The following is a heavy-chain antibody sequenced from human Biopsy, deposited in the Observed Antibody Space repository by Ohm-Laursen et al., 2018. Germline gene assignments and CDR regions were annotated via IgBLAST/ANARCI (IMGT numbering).Heavy chain of an antibody. CDR3: SKRDLSGTSPV. V-gene: IGHV4-39*01. CDR2: IYYGGTT. Sequence: SQTLSLTCTVSGGSISSDYWSWIRQPPGKGLEWIASIYYGGTTHYNASLQGRVTISVDQPKNQFSLRLTSVTAADTAVYYCSKRDLSGTSPVWGQGTTVTVSS. D-gene: IGHD1-26*01. CDR1: GGSISSDY. J-gene: IGHJ6*02.